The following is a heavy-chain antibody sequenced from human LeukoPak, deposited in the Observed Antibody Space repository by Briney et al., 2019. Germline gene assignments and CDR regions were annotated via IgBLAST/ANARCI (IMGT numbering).Heavy chain of an antibody. CDR3: ATVNRISSTFDS. V-gene: IGHV3-48*04. CDR2: ISGSSNTI. J-gene: IGHJ4*02. Sequence: GGSLRLSCAASGFTFSSYSMTWLRQAPGKGLEWLSYISGSSNTITYADSVKGRFTISRDNAKSSLYLQMNSLRADDTAVYYRATVNRISSTFDSWGQGALVTVSS. D-gene: IGHD2-15*01. CDR1: GFTFSSYS.